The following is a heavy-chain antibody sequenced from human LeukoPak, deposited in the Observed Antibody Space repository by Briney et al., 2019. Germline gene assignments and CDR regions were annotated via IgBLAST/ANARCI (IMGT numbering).Heavy chain of an antibody. Sequence: PSETLPLTCTVSGGSISSSSYYWGWIRQPPGKGLEWIGSIYYSGSTYYNPSLKSRVTISVDTSKNQFSLKLSSVTAADTAVYYCARRLRDAFDIWGQGTMVTVSS. CDR2: IYYSGST. CDR1: GGSISSSSYY. D-gene: IGHD3-10*01. V-gene: IGHV4-39*01. CDR3: ARRLRDAFDI. J-gene: IGHJ3*02.